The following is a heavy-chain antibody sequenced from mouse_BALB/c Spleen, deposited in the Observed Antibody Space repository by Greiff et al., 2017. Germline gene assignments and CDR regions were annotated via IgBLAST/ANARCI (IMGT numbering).Heavy chain of an antibody. V-gene: IGHV1-63*02. CDR3: AQGGAMDY. J-gene: IGHJ4*01. Sequence: VQLQESGAELVRPGTSVKISCKASGYTFTNYWLGWVKQRPGHGLEWIGDIYPGGGYTNYNEKFKGKATLTADTSSSTAYMQLSSLTSEDSAVYFCAQGGAMDYWGQGTSVTVSS. CDR1: GYTFTNYW. CDR2: IYPGGGYT.